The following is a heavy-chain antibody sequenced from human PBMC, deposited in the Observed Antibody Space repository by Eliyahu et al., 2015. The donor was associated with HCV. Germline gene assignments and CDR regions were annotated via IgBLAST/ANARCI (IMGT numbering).Heavy chain of an antibody. J-gene: IGHJ4*02. D-gene: IGHD3-10*01. CDR1: GFTXSXYW. CDR3: ARGGWGTGWGY. CDR2: INSDGSST. V-gene: IGHV3-74*01. Sequence: EVQLVESGGGLVQPGGSLRLSCAXSGFTXSXYWMHWVRQAPGKGLVWVXRINSDGSSTNYADSVKGRFTISRDNAKNTLYLQMNSLRAEDTAVYYCARGGWGTGWGYWGQGTLVTVSS.